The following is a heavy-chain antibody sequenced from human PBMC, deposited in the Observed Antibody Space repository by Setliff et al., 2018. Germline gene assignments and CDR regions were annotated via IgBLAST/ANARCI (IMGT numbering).Heavy chain of an antibody. Sequence: SETLSLTCAVYGGSFSTYYWIWIRQPPGKGLEWIGSIYYSGSTYYNPSLKSRVTISVDTSKNQFSLKLSSVTAADTAVYYCARLRYNFWSGYFTQNNWFDPWGQGTPVTVSS. V-gene: IGHV4-39*01. CDR1: GGSFSTYY. CDR3: ARLRYNFWSGYFTQNNWFDP. CDR2: IYYSGST. D-gene: IGHD3-3*01. J-gene: IGHJ5*02.